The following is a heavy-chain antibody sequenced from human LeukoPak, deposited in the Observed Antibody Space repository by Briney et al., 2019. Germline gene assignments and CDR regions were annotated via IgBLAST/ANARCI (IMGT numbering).Heavy chain of an antibody. CDR1: GYTFTSYY. Sequence: GASVKVSCKASGYTFTSYYMHWVRQAPGQGLEWMGIINPSGGSTSYAQKFQGRVTMTRDTSINTAYMELSSLTSDDTAVYYCARDHHTSAYYFDPWGQGTLVTVSS. J-gene: IGHJ5*02. V-gene: IGHV1-46*01. CDR3: ARDHHTSAYYFDP. CDR2: INPSGGST. D-gene: IGHD1-26*01.